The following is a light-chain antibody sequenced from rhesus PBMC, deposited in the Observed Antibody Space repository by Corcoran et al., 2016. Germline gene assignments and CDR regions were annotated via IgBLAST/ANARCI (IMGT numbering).Light chain of an antibody. CDR1: QTISSW. CDR2: KAS. J-gene: IGKJ2*01. Sequence: DIQMTQSPSSLSASVGDIVTVTCQASQTISSWLAWYQQRPGKAPKPLIYKASRLESGVPSRFSGRGSETEFHLPISSLQPEDFATYYCQQYNNAPMYSFGQGTKVEIK. V-gene: IGKV1-16*01. CDR3: QQYNNAPMYS.